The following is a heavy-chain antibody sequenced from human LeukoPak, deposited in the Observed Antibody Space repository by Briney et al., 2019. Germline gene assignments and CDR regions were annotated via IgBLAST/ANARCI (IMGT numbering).Heavy chain of an antibody. J-gene: IGHJ5*02. CDR3: ATEGGLRYCSSTSCPKGWFDP. V-gene: IGHV1-24*01. CDR1: GYTLTELS. D-gene: IGHD2-2*01. Sequence: GASVKVSCKVSGYTLTELSMHWVRQAPGKGLEWMGGFDPEDGETIYAQKFQGRVTMTEDTSTDTAYMELSSLRSEDTAVYYCATEGGLRYCSSTSCPKGWFDPWGQGTLVTVSS. CDR2: FDPEDGET.